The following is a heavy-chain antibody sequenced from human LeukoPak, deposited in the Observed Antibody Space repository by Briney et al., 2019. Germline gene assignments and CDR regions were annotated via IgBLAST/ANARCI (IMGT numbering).Heavy chain of an antibody. CDR2: INPNSGGT. Sequence: ASVKVSCKASGYTFTGYYMHWVRQALGQGLEWMGWINPNSGGTNYAQKFQCRVTMTRDTSISTAYMELSRLRSDDTAVYYCARDPHPNLYKDIVVVPAAPFFRPWGQGTLVTVSS. V-gene: IGHV1-2*02. J-gene: IGHJ5*02. D-gene: IGHD2-2*01. CDR3: ARDPHPNLYKDIVVVPAAPFFRP. CDR1: GYTFTGYY.